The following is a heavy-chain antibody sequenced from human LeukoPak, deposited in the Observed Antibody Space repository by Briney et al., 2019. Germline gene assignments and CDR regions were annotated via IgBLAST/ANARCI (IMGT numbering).Heavy chain of an antibody. J-gene: IGHJ4*02. D-gene: IGHD3-10*01. CDR3: AKGTMVRGDYDS. CDR1: GFTFSTYA. Sequence: GGSLRLSCAASGFTFSTYATSWVRQAPGKGPEWVSGISGSGGATSYADSVKGRFTISRDNSENTLYLQMNSLRDEDTAVYYCAKGTMVRGDYDSWGQGTLVTVSS. CDR2: ISGSGGAT. V-gene: IGHV3-23*01.